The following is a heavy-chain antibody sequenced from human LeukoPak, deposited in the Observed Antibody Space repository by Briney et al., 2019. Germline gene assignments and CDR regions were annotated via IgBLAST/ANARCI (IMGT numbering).Heavy chain of an antibody. J-gene: IGHJ4*02. CDR2: IRYDGTNK. CDR1: GFTFSSYG. Sequence: GGSLRLSCAASGFTFSSYGMHWVRQAPGKGLEWVSFIRYDGTNKYYADSVKGRFTISRDNSKNTLYLQMHSLRAEDTAVYYCAKISGYYPSDYWGQGTLVTVSS. D-gene: IGHD3-22*01. CDR3: AKISGYYPSDY. V-gene: IGHV3-30*02.